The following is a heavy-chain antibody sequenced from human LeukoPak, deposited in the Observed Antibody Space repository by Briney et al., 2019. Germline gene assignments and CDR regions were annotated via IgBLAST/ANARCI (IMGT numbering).Heavy chain of an antibody. CDR1: GFIFSNFA. D-gene: IGHD1-26*01. J-gene: IGHJ4*02. CDR3: AKDSSHVSGNYDYLDY. V-gene: IGHV3-23*01. Sequence: GGSLRLSCAASGFIFSNFAMSWVRQAPGEGLEWVSVISDSGGNTYYADSVKGRFTISRDNSKNTLDLQMNSLRADDTAVYYCAKDSSHVSGNYDYLDYWGQGALVTVSS. CDR2: ISDSGGNT.